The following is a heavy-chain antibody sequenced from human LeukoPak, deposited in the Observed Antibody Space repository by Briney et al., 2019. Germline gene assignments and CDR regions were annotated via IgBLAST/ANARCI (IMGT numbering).Heavy chain of an antibody. CDR1: GGSISSYY. D-gene: IGHD3-22*01. CDR2: IYTSGST. V-gene: IGHV4-4*07. CDR3: ARELYYYDSSGFDY. J-gene: IGHJ4*02. Sequence: SETLSLTCTVSGGSISSYYWSWIRQPAGKGLEWIGRIYTSGSTNYNPPLKSRVTMSVDTSKNQFSLKLSSVTAADTAVYYCARELYYYDSSGFDYWGQGTLVTVSS.